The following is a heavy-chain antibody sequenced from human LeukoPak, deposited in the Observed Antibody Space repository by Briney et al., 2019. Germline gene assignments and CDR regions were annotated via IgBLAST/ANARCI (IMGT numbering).Heavy chain of an antibody. J-gene: IGHJ4*02. CDR3: ARSKAVAGKIDY. Sequence: EASVKVSCKASGYTFTGYYMHWVRQAPGQGLEWMGWISAYNGNTNYAQKLQGRVTMTTDTSTSTAYMELRSLRSDDTAVYYCARSKAVAGKIDYWGQGTLVTVSS. V-gene: IGHV1-18*04. CDR1: GYTFTGYY. CDR2: ISAYNGNT. D-gene: IGHD6-19*01.